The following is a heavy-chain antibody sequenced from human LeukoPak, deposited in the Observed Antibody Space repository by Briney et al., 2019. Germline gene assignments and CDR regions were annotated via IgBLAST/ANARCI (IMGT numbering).Heavy chain of an antibody. CDR3: ARGGQAGVY. D-gene: IGHD3-10*01. CDR1: GFTFSNYG. J-gene: IGHJ4*02. Sequence: AGGSLRLSCAASGFTFSNYGMSWVRQAPGKGLEWVSYISSSSSDIYYADSVKGRFTISRDNSKNTLYLQMNSLRAEDTAVYYCARGGQAGVYWGQGTLVTVSS. CDR2: ISSSSSDI. V-gene: IGHV3-21*05.